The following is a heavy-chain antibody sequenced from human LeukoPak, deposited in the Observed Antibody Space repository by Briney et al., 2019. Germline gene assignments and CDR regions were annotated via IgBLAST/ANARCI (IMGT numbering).Heavy chain of an antibody. V-gene: IGHV3-30*04. CDR1: GFTFSSYV. Sequence: GGSLRLSCAASGFTFSSYVMHWVRQAPGKGLEWVAIISYDGSNEYYVDSVKGRFTISRDNAKNTLYLQMNSLRAEDTAVYYCARGYYYMDVWGKGTTVTVSS. CDR3: ARGYYYMDV. CDR2: ISYDGSNE. J-gene: IGHJ6*03.